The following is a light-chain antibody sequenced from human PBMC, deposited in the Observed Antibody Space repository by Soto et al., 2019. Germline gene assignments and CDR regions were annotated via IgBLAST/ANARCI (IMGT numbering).Light chain of an antibody. CDR2: DVS. J-gene: IGLJ1*01. CDR1: SSDIGGYNY. V-gene: IGLV2-14*01. Sequence: QSALTQPASVSGSPGQSITISCTGTSSDIGGYNYVAWYQQLPGKVPKLIIYDVSNRPSGVSDRFSGSKSGNAASLTISGRHAEDEAAYDCISFPGTGTPVVFGTGTKLTVL. CDR3: ISFPGTGTPVV.